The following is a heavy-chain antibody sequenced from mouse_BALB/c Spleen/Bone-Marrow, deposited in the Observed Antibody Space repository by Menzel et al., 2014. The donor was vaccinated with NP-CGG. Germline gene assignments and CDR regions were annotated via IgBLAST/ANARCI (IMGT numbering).Heavy chain of an antibody. J-gene: IGHJ2*01. D-gene: IGHD1-2*01. CDR3: ARPYYGPYFDY. CDR1: GYTFTSYW. CDR2: INPSNGRT. Sequence: QVQLQQSGAELVKPGASVKLSCKASGYTFTSYWMHWVKQRPGQGLEWIGEINPSNGRTNYNEEFKSKATLTVDKSSSKAYMQLSSLTSEDSAVYYCARPYYGPYFDYWGQGTTLTVSS. V-gene: IGHV1S81*02.